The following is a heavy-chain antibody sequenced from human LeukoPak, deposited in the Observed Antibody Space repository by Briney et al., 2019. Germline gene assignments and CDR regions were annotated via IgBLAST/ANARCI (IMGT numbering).Heavy chain of an antibody. CDR2: IYYCGST. CDR1: GGSISSYY. CDR3: ARQIAVAGPSFVY. J-gene: IGHJ4*02. D-gene: IGHD6-19*01. Sequence: SETLSLTCTVSGGSISSYYSSWIRQPPGKGLEWIGHIYYCGSTNYNPSLKSRVTISVGTSKNQFNLKLSSVTAADTAVFYCARQIAVAGPSFVYWCEGTLVTVSS. V-gene: IGHV4-59*08.